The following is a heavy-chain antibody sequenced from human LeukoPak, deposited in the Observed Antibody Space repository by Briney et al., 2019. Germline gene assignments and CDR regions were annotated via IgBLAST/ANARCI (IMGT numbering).Heavy chain of an antibody. V-gene: IGHV4-59*01. Sequence: PSETLSLTCTVSGASISSYYWSWIRQPPGKGLEWIGYIYYSGSTNYNPSLKSRVTISVDTSKNQFSLKLNSVTAADTAVYYCARSRSSSWFLLDYWGQGTLATVSS. D-gene: IGHD6-13*01. CDR2: IYYSGST. J-gene: IGHJ4*02. CDR1: GASISSYY. CDR3: ARSRSSSWFLLDY.